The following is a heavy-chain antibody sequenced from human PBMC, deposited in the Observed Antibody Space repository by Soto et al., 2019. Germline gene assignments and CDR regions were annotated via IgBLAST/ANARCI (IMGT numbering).Heavy chain of an antibody. CDR1: GFTFRSFT. CDR2: ISSNSSYI. Sequence: GGALRLGCAASGFTFRSFTMNWVRQAPGKGLEWVSTISSNSSYIYYTDAPRGRFTISRDNAKNSLHLQMNSLRAEDTAVYYCTRDASRDSSARGWFDPWGPGTLVTVSS. D-gene: IGHD6-13*01. CDR3: TRDASRDSSARGWFDP. V-gene: IGHV3-21*01. J-gene: IGHJ5*02.